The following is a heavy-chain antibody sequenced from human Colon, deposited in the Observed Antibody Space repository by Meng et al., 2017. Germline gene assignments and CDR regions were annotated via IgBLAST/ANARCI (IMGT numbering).Heavy chain of an antibody. D-gene: IGHD6-19*01. CDR1: GFTFSTYS. J-gene: IGHJ6*02. CDR2: ISSNSPYI. Sequence: GESLKISCAASGFTFSTYSITWVRQAPGKGLEWVSSISSNSPYIYYADSVKGRFTISRDNAKNSVYLQMNSLRDEDTAVYYCARPRSGGWPNQGMDVWGQGTTVTSP. CDR3: ARPRSGGWPNQGMDV. V-gene: IGHV3-21*01.